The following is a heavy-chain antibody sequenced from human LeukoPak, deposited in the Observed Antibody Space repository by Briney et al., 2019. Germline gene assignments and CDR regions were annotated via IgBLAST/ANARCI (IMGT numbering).Heavy chain of an antibody. V-gene: IGHV4-59*11. CDR1: GGSIRNHY. Sequence: SETLSLTCTVSGGSIRNHYWNWIRQPPGKGLEWIGYIYDSGSTNYNPSLKSRVTISVDMSKNQFSLKLSSVTAADTAVYYCARDYAGSSSWNWFDPWGQGTLVTVSS. J-gene: IGHJ5*02. CDR3: ARDYAGSSSWNWFDP. D-gene: IGHD6-13*01. CDR2: IYDSGST.